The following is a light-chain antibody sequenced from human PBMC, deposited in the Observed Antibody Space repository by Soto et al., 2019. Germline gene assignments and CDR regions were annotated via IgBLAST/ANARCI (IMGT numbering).Light chain of an antibody. V-gene: IGLV2-23*01. Sequence: QSLGTQPASVSGSPGQSITISCTGTISDVGSYNLVSWYQQHPGKAPKLMIYEGSKRPSGASNRFSGSKSGNTASLTISGLQAEDEADYYCCSYAGSSTPYVFGTGTKVTVL. CDR1: ISDVGSYNL. J-gene: IGLJ1*01. CDR2: EGS. CDR3: CSYAGSSTPYV.